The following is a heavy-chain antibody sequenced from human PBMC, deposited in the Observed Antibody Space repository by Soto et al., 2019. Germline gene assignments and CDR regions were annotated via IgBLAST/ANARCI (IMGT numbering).Heavy chain of an antibody. V-gene: IGHV1-18*04. J-gene: IGHJ6*02. D-gene: IGHD3-22*01. CDR3: ARYREYYDDNSGNDYFHYGMDV. CDR1: GYTFTNYG. Sequence: QVQLVESGAEVKKPGASVKVSCRASGYTFTNYGISWVRQAPGQGLAWMGWISGYNGNTKYAKKLQGRVTMTTDTPTTTAYIALMSLRSDDTAVYYCARYREYYDDNSGNDYFHYGMDVWCQGTTVTFS. CDR2: ISGYNGNT.